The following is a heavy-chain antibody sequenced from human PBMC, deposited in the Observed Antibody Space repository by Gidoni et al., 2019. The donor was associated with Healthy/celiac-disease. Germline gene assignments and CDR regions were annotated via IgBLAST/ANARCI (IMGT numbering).Heavy chain of an antibody. CDR3: ARELDYGGNPHFDY. CDR1: GGSISSSSYY. J-gene: IGHJ4*02. CDR2: IYYSGST. Sequence: QLQLQESGPGLVQPSETLSLTCTVSGGSISSSSYYWGWIRQPPGKGLEWIGSIYYSGSTYYNPSLKSRVTISVDTSKNQFSLKLSSVTAADTAVYYCARELDYGGNPHFDYWGQGTLVTVSS. V-gene: IGHV4-39*07. D-gene: IGHD4-17*01.